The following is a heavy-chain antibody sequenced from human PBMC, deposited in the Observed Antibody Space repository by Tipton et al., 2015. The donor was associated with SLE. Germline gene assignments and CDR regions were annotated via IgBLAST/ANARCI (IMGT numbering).Heavy chain of an antibody. CDR2: INHSGST. Sequence: TLSLTCAVYGGSFSGYYWSWIRQPPGKGLEWIGEINHSGSTNYNPSLKRRRTISVDTSKNQFSLKLSSVTAADTAVYYCARDEGRGSSSQRAFDIWGQGTMVTVSS. J-gene: IGHJ3*02. D-gene: IGHD6-6*01. V-gene: IGHV4-34*01. CDR1: GGSFSGYY. CDR3: ARDEGRGSSSQRAFDI.